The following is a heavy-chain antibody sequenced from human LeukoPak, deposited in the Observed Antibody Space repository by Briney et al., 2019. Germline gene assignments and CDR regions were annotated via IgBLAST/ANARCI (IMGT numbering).Heavy chain of an antibody. Sequence: HPGRSLRLSCAASAFTFSHFGMHWVRQAPGKGLEWVAIIWRDGSEKYYADSVKGRFTISRDNSGDTLFLQMNSLRAEDTAVYYCARDGVATTAFRGYFDYWGQGALVTVSS. CDR3: ARDGVATTAFRGYFDY. CDR2: IWRDGSEK. D-gene: IGHD3-3*01. J-gene: IGHJ4*02. V-gene: IGHV3-33*01. CDR1: AFTFSHFG.